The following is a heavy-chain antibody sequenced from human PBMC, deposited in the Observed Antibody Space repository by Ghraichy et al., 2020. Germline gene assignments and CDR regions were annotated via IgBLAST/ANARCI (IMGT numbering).Heavy chain of an antibody. J-gene: IGHJ4*02. V-gene: IGHV3-53*01. D-gene: IGHD3-22*01. CDR1: GFTVSSNY. CDR3: ARVGEGYYYDSSGYSFFDY. Sequence: GGSLRLSCAASGFTVSSNYMSWVRQAPGKGLEWVSVIYSGGSTYYADSVKGRFTISRDNSKNTLYLQMNSLRAEDTAVYYCARVGEGYYYDSSGYSFFDYWGQGTLVTVSS. CDR2: IYSGGST.